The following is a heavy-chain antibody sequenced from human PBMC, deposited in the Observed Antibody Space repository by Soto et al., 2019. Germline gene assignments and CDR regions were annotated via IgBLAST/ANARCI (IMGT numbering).Heavy chain of an antibody. CDR3: ARDQGGSFNDPFDL. D-gene: IGHD1-26*01. Sequence: QVQLVQSGAEVKKPGASVQVSCKASGYNFTSYYMHWVRQAPGQGLEWMGIIIPSGGSTSFPQKFQGRVTMTRDTSTSTVYMELSSLRSEDTAVYFCARDQGGSFNDPFDLWGQGTMVTVSS. V-gene: IGHV1-46*01. CDR1: GYNFTSYY. CDR2: IIPSGGST. J-gene: IGHJ3*01.